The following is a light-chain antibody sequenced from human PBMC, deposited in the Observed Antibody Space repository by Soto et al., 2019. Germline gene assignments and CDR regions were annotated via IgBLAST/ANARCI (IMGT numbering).Light chain of an antibody. V-gene: IGKV1-33*01. Sequence: DIQMTQSPSSLSASVGDRVTITCRASQDISNYLNWYQQRPGKAPKLLIYDASNLERGVPSRFSGTRSGTHVTFAITSLLHEDVATYYCQQSDSLPITVGQGTRLEI. CDR3: QQSDSLPIT. J-gene: IGKJ5*01. CDR2: DAS. CDR1: QDISNY.